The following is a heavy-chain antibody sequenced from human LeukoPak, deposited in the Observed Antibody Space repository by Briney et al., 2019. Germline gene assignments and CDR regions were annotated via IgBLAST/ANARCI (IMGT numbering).Heavy chain of an antibody. Sequence: PGGSPRLSCSASGFTFYNYAMTWGRPAPRKGLGWGSSISGCGGTTDYADSVKGRFTISRDSSQNTLYLQMNSLRAEDTAVYYCANEEDDYYDSSGYYPIDYWGQGTLVTVSS. D-gene: IGHD3-22*01. J-gene: IGHJ4*02. CDR2: ISGCGGTT. V-gene: IGHV3-23*01. CDR1: GFTFYNYA. CDR3: ANEEDDYYDSSGYYPIDY.